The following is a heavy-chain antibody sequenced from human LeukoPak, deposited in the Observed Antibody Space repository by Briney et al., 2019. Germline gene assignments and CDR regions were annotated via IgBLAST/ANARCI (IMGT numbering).Heavy chain of an antibody. V-gene: IGHV3-49*03. J-gene: IGHJ5*02. CDR2: IRSTAYGGTT. D-gene: IGHD2-15*01. CDR3: GRAPRPVAWNWFDP. CDR1: GFTFGDYA. Sequence: PGRSLRLSCTASGFTFGDYAMSWFRQAPGKGLEWVGFIRSTAYGGTTEYAASVKGRFTISRDDSKSIAYLQMNSLKTDDTAVYYCGRAPRPVAWNWFDPWGQGTLVTVSS.